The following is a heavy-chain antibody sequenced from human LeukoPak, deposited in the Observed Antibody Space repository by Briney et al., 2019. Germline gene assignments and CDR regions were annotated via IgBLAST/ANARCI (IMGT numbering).Heavy chain of an antibody. CDR2: ISSSSIYV. D-gene: IGHD6-13*01. J-gene: IGHJ4*02. CDR3: ARDGGYSSSWPVDY. CDR1: GFTFSSYS. Sequence: GGSLRLSCAASGFTFSSYSMNWVRQAPGKGLEWVSSISSSSIYVSYADSVKGRYTISRDNAKNSLYLQMNSLRAEDTAVYYCARDGGYSSSWPVDYWGQGTLVTVSS. V-gene: IGHV3-21*01.